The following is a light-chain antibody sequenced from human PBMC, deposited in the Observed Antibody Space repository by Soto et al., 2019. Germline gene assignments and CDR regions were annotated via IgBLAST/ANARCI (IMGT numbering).Light chain of an antibody. CDR3: QQYGRTPRT. CDR1: QSVNSNY. J-gene: IGKJ5*01. Sequence: EIVLTQSPGTLSLSPGERASLSCRASQSVNSNYLAWYQQKPGQAPRLLIYGASSRATGIPDRFSGSGSGTDFTLTISALEPEDFEVYYCQQYGRTPRTFGQGTRREIK. CDR2: GAS. V-gene: IGKV3-20*01.